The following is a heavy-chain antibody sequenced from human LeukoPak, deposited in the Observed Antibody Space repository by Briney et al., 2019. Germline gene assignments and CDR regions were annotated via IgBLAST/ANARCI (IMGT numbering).Heavy chain of an antibody. V-gene: IGHV3-30-3*01. CDR1: GFTFSSYA. D-gene: IGHD3-22*01. CDR3: ARTLVVVMYYGMDV. Sequence: GGSLRLSCAASGFTFSSYAMHWVRQAPGKGLEWVAVISYDGSNTYYADSVKGRFTISRDNSKNTLYLQMNSLRAEDTAVYYCARTLVVVMYYGMDVWGQGTTVTVSS. CDR2: ISYDGSNT. J-gene: IGHJ6*02.